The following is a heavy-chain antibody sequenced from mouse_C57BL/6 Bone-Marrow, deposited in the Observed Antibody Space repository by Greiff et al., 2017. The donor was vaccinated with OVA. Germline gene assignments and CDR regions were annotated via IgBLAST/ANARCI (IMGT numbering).Heavy chain of an antibody. CDR3: AGQGYSHYVDYFDY. J-gene: IGHJ2*01. D-gene: IGHD2-5*01. V-gene: IGHV1-82*01. CDR2: IYPGDGDT. Sequence: LVESGPELVKPGASVKISCKASGYAFSSSWMNWVKQRPGKGLEWIGRIYPGDGDTNFNGKFKGKATLTADKSSSTAYMQLSSLTSEDSAVYFCAGQGYSHYVDYFDYWGQGTTLTVSS. CDR1: GYAFSSSW.